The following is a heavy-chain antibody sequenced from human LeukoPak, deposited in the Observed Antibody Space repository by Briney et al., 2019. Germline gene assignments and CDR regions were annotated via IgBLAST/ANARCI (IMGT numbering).Heavy chain of an antibody. V-gene: IGHV3-9*01. D-gene: IGHD4-23*01. J-gene: IGHJ4*02. CDR2: ISWNSGSI. CDR3: ARDREVYGANSYRFDH. CDR1: GFTFDDYA. Sequence: PGGSLRLSCAASGFTFDDYAMHWVRQAPGKGLEWVSGISWNSGSIGYADSVKGRFTISRDNPKDSLYLHMNSLRVEDTAVYYCARDREVYGANSYRFDHWGQGALVTVSP.